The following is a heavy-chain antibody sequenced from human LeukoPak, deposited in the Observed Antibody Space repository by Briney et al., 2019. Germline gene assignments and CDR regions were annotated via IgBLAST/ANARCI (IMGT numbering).Heavy chain of an antibody. Sequence: GESLKISCKGSGYSFSRYWIVWVRQMPGEGLEWMRIIYPGDSDIRYGPSFQGQVTISADKSINTAYLQWNSLKASDTAMYYCARHGRGATIFGVVYWGQGALVTVSS. CDR2: IYPGDSDI. CDR1: GYSFSRYW. CDR3: ARHGRGATIFGVVY. D-gene: IGHD3-3*01. J-gene: IGHJ4*02. V-gene: IGHV5-51*01.